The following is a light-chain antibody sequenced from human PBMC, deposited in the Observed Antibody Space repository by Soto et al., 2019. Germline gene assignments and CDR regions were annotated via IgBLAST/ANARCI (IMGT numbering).Light chain of an antibody. J-gene: IGKJ1*01. V-gene: IGKV1-5*01. CDR3: QQYNSYS. CDR1: QSISNW. CDR2: HAS. Sequence: DIQMTQSHSTRYGSLGDRVTITCRASQSISNWLAWYQQKPGTAPKVLIYHASNLQSGVPSRCSGSGSGTEFTLTISSMQPDDFATYYCQQYNSYSFCQGTKVDIK.